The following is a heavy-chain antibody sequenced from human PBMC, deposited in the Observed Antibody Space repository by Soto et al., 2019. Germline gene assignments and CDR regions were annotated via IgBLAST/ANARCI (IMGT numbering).Heavy chain of an antibody. Sequence: SETLSVACALTRGRVPCHKGGWGWVRPSPSRGLEWLGRTYYRSKWYYEYAVSVRGRITINPDTSKNQYSLQLNSVTPEDTAVYFCARGEQYSGRIFDYWGQGTLVTVSS. CDR3: ARGEQYSGRIFDY. CDR2: TYYRSKWYY. V-gene: IGHV6-1*01. CDR1: RGRVPCHKGG. D-gene: IGHD1-26*01. J-gene: IGHJ4*01.